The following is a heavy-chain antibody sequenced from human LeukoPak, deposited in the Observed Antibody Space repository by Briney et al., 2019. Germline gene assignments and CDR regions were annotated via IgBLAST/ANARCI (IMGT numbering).Heavy chain of an antibody. CDR2: INPNSGGT. CDR3: ARSSGIAAAGSPFDY. J-gene: IGHJ4*02. V-gene: IGHV1-2*02. CDR1: GYTFTGYY. Sequence: GASVKVSCKASGYTFTGYYMHWVRQAPGQGLEWMGWINPNSGGTNYAQKFQGRVTMTRDTSISTAYMELSRLRSDDTAVYYCARSSGIAAAGSPFDYWGQGTLVTVSS. D-gene: IGHD6-13*01.